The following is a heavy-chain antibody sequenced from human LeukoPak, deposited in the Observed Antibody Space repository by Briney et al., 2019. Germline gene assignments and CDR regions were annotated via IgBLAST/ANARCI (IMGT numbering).Heavy chain of an antibody. V-gene: IGHV4-31*03. CDR2: IYYSGST. CDR3: ARAGGFFSPFGY. J-gene: IGHJ4*02. D-gene: IGHD3-16*01. CDR1: GGSISSGGYY. Sequence: SETLSLTCTVSGGSISSGGYYWSWIRQHPGKGLEWIGYIYYSGSTYYNPSLKSRVTISVDTSKHQFSLKLSSVTAADTAVYYCARAGGFFSPFGYWGQGTLVTVSA.